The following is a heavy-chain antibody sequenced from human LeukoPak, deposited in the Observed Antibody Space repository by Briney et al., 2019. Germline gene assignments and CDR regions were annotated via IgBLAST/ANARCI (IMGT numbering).Heavy chain of an antibody. D-gene: IGHD3-22*01. J-gene: IGHJ4*02. CDR3: ARRPGYYDSSGYSILFDY. CDR2: ISYDGSNK. V-gene: IGHV3-30-3*01. CDR1: GFTFSNYA. Sequence: GGSLRLSCAASGFTFSNYAMHWVRQAPGKGLEWVVVISYDGSNKYYADSVKGRFTISRDNSKNTLYLQMNSLRAEDTAVYYCARRPGYYDSSGYSILFDYWGQGTLVTVSS.